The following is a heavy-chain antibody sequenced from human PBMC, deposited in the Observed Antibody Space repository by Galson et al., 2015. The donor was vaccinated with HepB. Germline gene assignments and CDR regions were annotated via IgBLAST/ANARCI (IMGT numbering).Heavy chain of an antibody. Sequence: SLRLSCAASGFTFSSYAMSWVRQAPGKGLEWVSAISGSGGSTYYADSVKGRFTISRDNSKNTLYLQMNSLRAEDTAVYYCAKADYDFWSGYRSFDYWGQGTLVTVSS. J-gene: IGHJ4*02. V-gene: IGHV3-23*01. CDR2: ISGSGGST. D-gene: IGHD3-3*01. CDR3: AKADYDFWSGYRSFDY. CDR1: GFTFSSYA.